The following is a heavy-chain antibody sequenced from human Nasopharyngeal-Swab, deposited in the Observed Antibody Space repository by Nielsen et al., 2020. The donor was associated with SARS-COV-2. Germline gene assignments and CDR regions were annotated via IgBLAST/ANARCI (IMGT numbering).Heavy chain of an antibody. Sequence: GESLKISCTASGFTFHSFAMFWVRQAPGKGLEWVSVIDGKGDTTYYADSVKGRATVSRENPKNTLYLELNSLRAEDTAVYFCAKDLRGANFYRATYGFDVWGQGTTVTVSS. CDR1: GFTFHSFA. D-gene: IGHD4/OR15-4a*01. J-gene: IGHJ6*02. CDR3: AKDLRGANFYRATYGFDV. V-gene: IGHV3-23*01. CDR2: IDGKGDTT.